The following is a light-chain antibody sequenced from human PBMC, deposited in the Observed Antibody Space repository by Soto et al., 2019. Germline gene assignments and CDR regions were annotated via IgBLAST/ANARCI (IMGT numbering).Light chain of an antibody. CDR2: ANN. CDR3: QSYDSSLSGSVV. V-gene: IGLV1-40*01. J-gene: IGLJ2*01. CDR1: SSNIGAGYN. Sequence: QLVLTQPPSVSGAPGQRVTISCTGSSSNIGAGYNVHWYQQLPGTAPKLLIHANNNRPSGVPDRFSGSKSGTSASLAITGLQAEDEADYYCQSYDSSLSGSVVFGGGTKLTVL.